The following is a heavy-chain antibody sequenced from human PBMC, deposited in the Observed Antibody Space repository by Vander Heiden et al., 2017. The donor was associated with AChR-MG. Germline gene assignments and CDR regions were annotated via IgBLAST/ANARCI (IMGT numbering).Heavy chain of an antibody. CDR1: GLNIAPNY. V-gene: IGHV3-66*02. D-gene: IGHD3-10*01. CDR2: IYANGTT. J-gene: IGHJ6*02. CDR3: ARDPRAYFYGMDI. Sequence: EVKLVESGGGLVQPGGSLRLACAASGLNIAPNYITWVRQTPGKGLEWVSVIYANGTTYYADSVKGRFTISRDISKSTVFLQMNSLRVEDTALYHCARDPRAYFYGMDIWGPGTTVTVSS.